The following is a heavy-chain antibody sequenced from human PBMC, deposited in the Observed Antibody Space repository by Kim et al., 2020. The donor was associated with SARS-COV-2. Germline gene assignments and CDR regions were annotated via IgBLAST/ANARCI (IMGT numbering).Heavy chain of an antibody. J-gene: IGHJ4*02. Sequence: DGGSRYYAYSVKCRLTTSRDNANNMVYLQMNSRRVDDTAIYYCTSIFEYWGQGALVTVSS. D-gene: IGHD3-3*02. CDR3: TSIFEY. V-gene: IGHV3-74*01. CDR2: DGGSR.